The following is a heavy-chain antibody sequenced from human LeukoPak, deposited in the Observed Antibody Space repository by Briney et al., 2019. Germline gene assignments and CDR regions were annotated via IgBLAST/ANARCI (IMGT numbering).Heavy chain of an antibody. D-gene: IGHD3-3*01. V-gene: IGHV4-39*01. CDR2: IYYSGST. CDR1: GGSMRSYY. J-gene: IGHJ4*02. CDR3: ARLVRSGYYFDY. Sequence: PSETLSLTCTVSGGSMRSYYWVWIRQPPGKGLEWIGSIYYSGSTYYNPSLKSRVTISVDTSKNQFSLKLSSVTAADTAVYYCARLVRSGYYFDYWGQGTLVTVSS.